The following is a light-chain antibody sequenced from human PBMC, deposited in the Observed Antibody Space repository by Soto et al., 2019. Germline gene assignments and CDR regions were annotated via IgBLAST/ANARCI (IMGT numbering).Light chain of an antibody. CDR2: GSS. CDR1: QSVSSNY. J-gene: IGKJ5*01. CDR3: QQYGTSPPIT. Sequence: EIVLTQSPDTLSLSPGDRATLSCRASQSVSSNYVAWYQQKPGQAPRLLTHGSSSRATGIPDRSSGRGFGTDFTLVISRLEPEDFAVYYCQQYGTSPPITFGQGTRLEIK. V-gene: IGKV3-20*01.